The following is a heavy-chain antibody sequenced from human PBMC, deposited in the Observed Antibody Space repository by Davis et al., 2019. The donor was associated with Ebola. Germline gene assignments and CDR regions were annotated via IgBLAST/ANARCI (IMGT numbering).Heavy chain of an antibody. D-gene: IGHD2-2*01. CDR3: AREGVSAADTNWFDP. CDR1: GYIFTNYD. CDR2: MNPNSGNT. Sequence: ASVKVSCKASGYIFTNYDINWVRQASGQGLEWMGWMNPNSGNTGYAQKFQGRVTITRNISINTAYMELSSLRSDDTAVYYCAREGVSAADTNWFDPWGQGTLVTVSS. J-gene: IGHJ5*02. V-gene: IGHV1-8*03.